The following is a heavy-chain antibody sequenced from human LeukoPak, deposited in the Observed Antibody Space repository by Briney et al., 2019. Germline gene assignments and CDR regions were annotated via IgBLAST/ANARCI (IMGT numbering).Heavy chain of an antibody. D-gene: IGHD2-2*01. CDR1: GGSISSSSYY. Sequence: SXXLSLTCTVSGGSISSSSYYWGWIRQPRGKGLEWIGSIYYSGSTYYNPSLKSRFTISVDTAKNGCSLKQSSVTAADTAVYYCARASSAYLFDYWGQGTLVTVSS. V-gene: IGHV4-39*01. CDR2: IYYSGST. J-gene: IGHJ4*02. CDR3: ARASSAYLFDY.